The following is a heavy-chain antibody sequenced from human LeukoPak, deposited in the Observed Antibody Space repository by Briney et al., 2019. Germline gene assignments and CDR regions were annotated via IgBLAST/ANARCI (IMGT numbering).Heavy chain of an antibody. J-gene: IGHJ3*02. V-gene: IGHV1-2*02. CDR2: INPNNGGDT. D-gene: IGHD3-10*01. Sequence: ASVKVACKGSGDTFTGYYIHWVRQAPGQGLEWMGWINPNNGGDTNFAQKFRGRVTLTTDTSTSTAYMGLTRLTSDDTAVYYCARRMIWFGNSFDIWGQGTLVSVFS. CDR1: GDTFTGYY. CDR3: ARRMIWFGNSFDI.